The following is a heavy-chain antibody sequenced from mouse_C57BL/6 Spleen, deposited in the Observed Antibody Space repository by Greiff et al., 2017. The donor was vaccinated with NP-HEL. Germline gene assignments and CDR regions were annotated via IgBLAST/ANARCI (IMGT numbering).Heavy chain of an antibody. Sequence: VQLQQPGAELVKPGASVKLSCKASGYTFTSYWMHWVKQRPGQGLEWIGMIHPNSGSTNYNEKFKSKATLTVDKSSSTAYMQLSSLTSEDSAVYYCARRDYDYDAGYAMDYWGQGTSVTVSS. CDR1: GYTFTSYW. D-gene: IGHD2-4*01. CDR2: IHPNSGST. V-gene: IGHV1-64*01. CDR3: ARRDYDYDAGYAMDY. J-gene: IGHJ4*01.